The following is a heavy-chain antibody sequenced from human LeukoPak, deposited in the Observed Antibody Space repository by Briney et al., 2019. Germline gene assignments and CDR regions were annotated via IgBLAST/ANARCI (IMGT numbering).Heavy chain of an antibody. CDR3: ARGGGDYYDSSGKIDY. J-gene: IGHJ4*02. D-gene: IGHD3-22*01. Sequence: SETLSLTCTVSGGSISSYYWSWIRQPPGKGLEWIGYIYYSGSTIYNPSLKSRVTISVDTSKNQFSLKLSSVTAADTAVYYCARGGGDYYDSSGKIDYWGQGTLVTVSS. V-gene: IGHV4-59*01. CDR2: IYYSGST. CDR1: GGSISSYY.